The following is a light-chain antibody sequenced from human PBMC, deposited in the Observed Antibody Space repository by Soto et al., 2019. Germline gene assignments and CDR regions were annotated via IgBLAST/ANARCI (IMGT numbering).Light chain of an antibody. CDR2: LGS. J-gene: IGKJ2*01. Sequence: DIVMTQSPLSLPVTPGEPASISCRSSQSLLYGAGYMYVDWYLQKPGQPPQLLIFLGSNRASGVPDRFSGSVSGTDFTLKISRVETEDVGVYYCMQTLQTPDTFGQGTKPEIK. V-gene: IGKV2-28*01. CDR3: MQTLQTPDT. CDR1: QSLLYGAGYMY.